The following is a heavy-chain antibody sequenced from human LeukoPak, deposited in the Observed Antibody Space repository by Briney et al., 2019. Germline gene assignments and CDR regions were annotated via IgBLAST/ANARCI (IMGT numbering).Heavy chain of an antibody. CDR2: ISSSGFTI. CDR1: GFTFSSYE. V-gene: IGHV3-48*03. J-gene: IGHJ3*02. Sequence: GGSLRLSCAASGFTFSSYEMNWVRQAPGKGLEWVSYISSSGFTIYYADSVKGRFTISRDNAKNSLYLQMSSLRSEDTAVYYCARVGDTDMVNRAFDIWGQGTMVTVSS. D-gene: IGHD5-18*01. CDR3: ARVGDTDMVNRAFDI.